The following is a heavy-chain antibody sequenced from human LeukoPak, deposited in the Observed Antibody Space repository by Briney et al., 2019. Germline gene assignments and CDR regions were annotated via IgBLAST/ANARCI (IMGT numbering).Heavy chain of an antibody. CDR1: GGSISSSSYY. D-gene: IGHD3-16*01. J-gene: IGHJ6*03. Sequence: SETLSLTCTVSGGSISSSSYYWAWIRQPPGKGLEWIGSIYYSGNTNYNPSLKSRVTISVATSKNQFSLKLSSVTAADTAVYFCARERGGSKLSGLYGRDYYYMDVWGKGTTVTVSS. V-gene: IGHV4-39*07. CDR3: ARERGGSKLSGLYGRDYYYMDV. CDR2: IYYSGNT.